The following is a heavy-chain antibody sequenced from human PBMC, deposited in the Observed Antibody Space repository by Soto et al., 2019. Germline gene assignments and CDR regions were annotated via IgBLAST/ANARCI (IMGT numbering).Heavy chain of an antibody. CDR3: ARARPKRDSSSWCKIDP. J-gene: IGHJ5*02. Sequence: ASVKVSCKASGYTFTSYGISWVRQAPGQGLEWMGWISAYNGNTNYAQKLQGRVTMTTDTSTSTAYMELRSLRSDDTAVYYCARARPKRDSSSWCKIDPWGQGTLVTVSS. CDR1: GYTFTSYG. D-gene: IGHD6-13*01. V-gene: IGHV1-18*01. CDR2: ISAYNGNT.